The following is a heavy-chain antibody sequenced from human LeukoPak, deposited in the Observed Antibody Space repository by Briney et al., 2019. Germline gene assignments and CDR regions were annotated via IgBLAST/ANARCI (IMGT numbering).Heavy chain of an antibody. CDR3: ARVITYLNVLTGDPSDY. CDR2: FRGRTGET. J-gene: IGHJ4*02. Sequence: GGSLRLSCAASGFTLSSYTMSWVRQAPGQVLEWVSSFRGRTGETFYADSVKGRFTISRDSSKNTLHLQMNSLRAEDTAIYFCARVITYLNVLTGDPSDYWGQGTLVTVSS. D-gene: IGHD3-9*01. CDR1: GFTLSSYT. V-gene: IGHV3-23*01.